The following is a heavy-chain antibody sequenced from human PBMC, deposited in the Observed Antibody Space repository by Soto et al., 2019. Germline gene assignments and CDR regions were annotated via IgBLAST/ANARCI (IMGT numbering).Heavy chain of an antibody. J-gene: IGHJ4*02. V-gene: IGHV1-2*02. CDR1: GYPFTGYY. CDR2: INPNSGGT. D-gene: IGHD6-19*01. CDR3: ARKDSSGWYDY. Sequence: GSVKDSSKASGYPFTGYYIHWVRQAPGQGLEWMGWINPNSGGTNYAQKFQGRVTMTGDTSIRTAYMELSRLRSDDTAVYYCARKDSSGWYDYWGQGTMVTVSS.